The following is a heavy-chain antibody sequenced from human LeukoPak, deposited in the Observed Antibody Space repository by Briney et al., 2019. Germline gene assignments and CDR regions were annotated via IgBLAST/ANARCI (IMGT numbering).Heavy chain of an antibody. D-gene: IGHD6-13*01. J-gene: IGHJ4*02. V-gene: IGHV3-15*01. CDR1: GVTFSGHC. Sequence: GGSLRVSCAASGVTFSGHCMIWVRQDPGKGLEWVGRIKSKTDGGTTDYAAPVKGRFTISRDDSKNTLYLQMNSLKTEDTAVYYCTTVLVRGIIDYWGQGTLVTVSS. CDR3: TTVLVRGIIDY. CDR2: IKSKTDGGTT.